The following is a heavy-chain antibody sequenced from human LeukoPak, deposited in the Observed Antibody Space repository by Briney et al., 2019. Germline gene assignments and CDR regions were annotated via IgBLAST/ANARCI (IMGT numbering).Heavy chain of an antibody. J-gene: IGHJ4*02. V-gene: IGHV1-8*01. CDR2: MNPNSGNT. CDR3: ARAIYDYVWGSPYYFDC. CDR1: GYTFTSYD. Sequence: GASVKVSCKASGYTFTSYDINWVRLATGQGLEWMGWMNPNSGNTGYAQKFQGRVTMTRNTSISTAYMELSSLRSEDTAVYYCARAIYDYVWGSPYYFDCWGQGTLVTVSS. D-gene: IGHD3-16*01.